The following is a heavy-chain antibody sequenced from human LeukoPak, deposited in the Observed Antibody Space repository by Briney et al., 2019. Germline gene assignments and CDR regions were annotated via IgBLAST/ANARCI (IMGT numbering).Heavy chain of an antibody. CDR1: GYTFTSYD. CDR3: ARDNTAMAIDY. Sequence: ASVKVSCKASGYTFTSYDINWVRQAPGQGLEWMGWINPNSGGTNYAQKFQGRVTMTRDTSISTAYMELSRLRSDDTAVYYCARDNTAMAIDYWGQGTLVTVSS. J-gene: IGHJ4*02. CDR2: INPNSGGT. V-gene: IGHV1-2*02. D-gene: IGHD5-18*01.